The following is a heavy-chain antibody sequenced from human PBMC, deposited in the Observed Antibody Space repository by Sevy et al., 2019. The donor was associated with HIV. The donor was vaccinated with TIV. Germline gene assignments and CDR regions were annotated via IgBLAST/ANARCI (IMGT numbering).Heavy chain of an antibody. CDR1: GGSVSSGSYY. J-gene: IGHJ6*02. Sequence: SETLSLTCTVSGGSVSSGSYYWSWIRQPPGKGLEWIGYIYYSGSTNYNPSLKSRVTISVYTYKNQFSLKLSSVTAADTAVYYCARDVGGYSSGWYPPGYYYYGMDVWGQGTTVTVSS. D-gene: IGHD6-19*01. CDR3: ARDVGGYSSGWYPPGYYYYGMDV. V-gene: IGHV4-61*01. CDR2: IYYSGST.